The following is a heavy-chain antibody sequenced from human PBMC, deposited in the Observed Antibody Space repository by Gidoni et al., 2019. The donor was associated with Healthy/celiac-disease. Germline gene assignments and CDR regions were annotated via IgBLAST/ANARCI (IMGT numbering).Heavy chain of an antibody. V-gene: IGHV3-33*01. Sequence: QVQLVESEGGVVQPGRSLRLSCAASGFTFSSYGMHWLRQAPGKGLEWVAVIWYDGSNKYYADSVKGRFTISRDNSKNTLYLQMNSLRAEDTAVYYCARESERITMVRGVIISPLDPWGQGTLVTVSS. D-gene: IGHD3-10*01. CDR1: GFTFSSYG. CDR2: IWYDGSNK. CDR3: ARESERITMVRGVIISPLDP. J-gene: IGHJ5*02.